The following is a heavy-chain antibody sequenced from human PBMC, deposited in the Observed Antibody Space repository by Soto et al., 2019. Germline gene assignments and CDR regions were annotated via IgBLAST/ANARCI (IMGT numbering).Heavy chain of an antibody. CDR1: GGSISSYY. J-gene: IGHJ4*02. D-gene: IGHD3-22*01. CDR2: IYTSRST. CDR3: ARGGYYDSSGYGSLDY. V-gene: IGHV4-4*07. Sequence: QVQLQESGPGLVKPSETLSLTCTVSGGSISSYYWSWIRQPAGKGLEWIGRIYTSRSTNYNPSLKRRVTMSVDTSKNQFSLKLSSVTAADTAVYYCARGGYYDSSGYGSLDYWGQGTLVTVSS.